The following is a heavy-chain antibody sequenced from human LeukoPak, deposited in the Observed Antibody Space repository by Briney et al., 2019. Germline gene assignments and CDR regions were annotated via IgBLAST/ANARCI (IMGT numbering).Heavy chain of an antibody. CDR1: GFTFGDYG. Sequence: GGSLRLSCAASGFTFGDYGMSWVRQAPGKGLEWVSGLNWDGGTTGHADSVRGRFTISRDNAKNSLYLQMNSLRAEDTALYYCARAQTYGDYRLLLDYWGQGTLVTVSS. CDR2: LNWDGGTT. D-gene: IGHD4-17*01. J-gene: IGHJ4*02. V-gene: IGHV3-20*04. CDR3: ARAQTYGDYRLLLDY.